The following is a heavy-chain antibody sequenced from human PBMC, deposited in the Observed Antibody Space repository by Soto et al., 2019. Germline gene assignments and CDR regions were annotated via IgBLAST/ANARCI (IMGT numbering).Heavy chain of an antibody. J-gene: IGHJ3*01. CDR2: FGPENGEI. Sequence: GASVKVSCKVSGYTLTELSMHWVRQAPGKGLEWMGGFGPENGEIVYAQKFQGRVTMTEDTSTDTAYMELSSLRTEDTAVYYCATDTYDSSGYYRTQGAFDVWGQGTMVTVSS. CDR1: GYTLTELS. CDR3: ATDTYDSSGYYRTQGAFDV. V-gene: IGHV1-24*01. D-gene: IGHD3-22*01.